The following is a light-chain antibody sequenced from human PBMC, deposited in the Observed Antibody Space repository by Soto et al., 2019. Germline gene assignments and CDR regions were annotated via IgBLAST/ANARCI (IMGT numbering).Light chain of an antibody. CDR1: QGISSA. CDR3: QQLHNYPLT. J-gene: IGKJ4*01. Sequence: IQLTQSPSSLSASVGDRVTITCRASQGISSALAWYQQKPGIAPKLLIYTASTLQSGVPSRFGGSGSGTDFTLTISSLQPEDFATYYCQQLHNYPLTFGGGTKVEIK. CDR2: TAS. V-gene: IGKV1-9*01.